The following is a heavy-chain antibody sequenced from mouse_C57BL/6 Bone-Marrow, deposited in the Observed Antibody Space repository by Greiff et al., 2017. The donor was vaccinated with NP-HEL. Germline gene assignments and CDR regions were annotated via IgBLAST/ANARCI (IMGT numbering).Heavy chain of an antibody. CDR3: ARTYDYDSAWFAY. D-gene: IGHD2-4*01. V-gene: IGHV1-54*01. J-gene: IGHJ3*01. Sequence: QVHVKQSGAELVRPGTSVKVSCKASGYAFTNYLIEWVKQRPGQGLEWIGVINPGSGGTNYNEKFKGKATLTADKSSSTAYMQLSSLTSEDSTVYVCARTYDYDSAWFAYWGQGTLVTVSA. CDR2: INPGSGGT. CDR1: GYAFTNYL.